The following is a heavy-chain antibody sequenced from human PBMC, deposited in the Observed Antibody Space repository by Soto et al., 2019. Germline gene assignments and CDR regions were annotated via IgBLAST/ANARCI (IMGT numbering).Heavy chain of an antibody. V-gene: IGHV1-69*13. CDR2: IIPIFGTA. CDR1: GGTFSSYA. D-gene: IGHD6-19*01. J-gene: IGHJ3*02. Sequence: GSSVKVSCKASGGTFSSYAISWVRQAPGQGLGWMGGIIPIFGTANYAQKFQGRVTITADESTSTAYMELSSLRSEDTAVYYCARDPGYSSGWYDSAFDIWGQGTMVTVSS. CDR3: ARDPGYSSGWYDSAFDI.